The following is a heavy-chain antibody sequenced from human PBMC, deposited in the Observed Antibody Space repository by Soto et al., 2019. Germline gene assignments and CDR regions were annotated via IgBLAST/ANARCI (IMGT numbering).Heavy chain of an antibody. V-gene: IGHV4-39*07. J-gene: IGHJ5*02. CDR3: ATRGTAAGTQWDLDWSDP. D-gene: IGHD6-13*01. CDR2: IYYLGNT. CDR1: GGCRRSRRSY. Sequence: SQTRSVACTVWGGCRRSRRSYCGWVRQPPGKGLEWVGSIYYLGNTYYNPSLGSRATISVGTSKNQFSLKLSSVTAADTAVYYCATRGTAAGTQWDLDWSDPWGQGTLVTVSS.